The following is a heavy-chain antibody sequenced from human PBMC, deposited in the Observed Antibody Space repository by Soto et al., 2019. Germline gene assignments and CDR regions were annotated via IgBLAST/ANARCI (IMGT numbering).Heavy chain of an antibody. Sequence: EVQLVESGGGLVQPGGSLRLSCAGSGFTFSNYWMHWVRQAPGKGLEWVSRIDHDGPTDYADSVRGRFTISRDNAENTLYLQMNIRRPEDTAVYYCVRDSHGDYWGQGTLVTVSS. CDR2: IDHDGPT. V-gene: IGHV3-74*01. CDR3: VRDSHGDY. J-gene: IGHJ4*02. CDR1: GFTFSNYW.